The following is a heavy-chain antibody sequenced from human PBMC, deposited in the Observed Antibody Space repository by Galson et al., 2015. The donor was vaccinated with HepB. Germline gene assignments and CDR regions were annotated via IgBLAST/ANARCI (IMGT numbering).Heavy chain of an antibody. Sequence: SLRLSCAASGFTFSDYYMSWIRQAPGKGLEWVSGISATGGSTYYADSVKGRFSISRDNSKNTLNLQVNSLRAEDTAVYYCAVWESRKGLGYWGQGTLVTVSS. CDR3: AVWESRKGLGY. D-gene: IGHD3-16*01. J-gene: IGHJ4*02. CDR2: ISATGGST. CDR1: GFTFSDYY. V-gene: IGHV3-23*01.